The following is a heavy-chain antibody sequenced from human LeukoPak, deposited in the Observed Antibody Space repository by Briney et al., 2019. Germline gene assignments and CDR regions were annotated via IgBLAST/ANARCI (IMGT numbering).Heavy chain of an antibody. D-gene: IGHD2-15*01. CDR2: INPNSGGT. CDR1: GYTFTGYY. J-gene: IGHJ4*02. V-gene: IGHV1-2*02. CDR3: ARVEGRWGYCSGGSCEFGY. Sequence: ASVKVSRKASGYTFTGYYMHWVRQAPGQGLEWMGWINPNSGGTNYAQKFQGRVTMTRDTSISTAYMELSRLRSDDTAVYYCARVEGRWGYCSGGSCEFGYWGQGTLVTVSS.